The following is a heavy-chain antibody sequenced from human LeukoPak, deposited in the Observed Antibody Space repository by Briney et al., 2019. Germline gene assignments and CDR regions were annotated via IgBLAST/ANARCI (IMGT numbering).Heavy chain of an antibody. V-gene: IGHV4-39*01. Sequence: SETLFLTCTVSGGSISSSSYYWGWIRQPPGKGLEWIGSIYYSGSTYYNPSLKSRVTISVDTSKNQFSLRLSSVTAADTAVYYCARLTDCSSTSCYYYYYGMDVWGQGTTVTVSS. J-gene: IGHJ6*02. CDR1: GGSISSSSYY. D-gene: IGHD2-2*01. CDR2: IYYSGST. CDR3: ARLTDCSSTSCYYYYYGMDV.